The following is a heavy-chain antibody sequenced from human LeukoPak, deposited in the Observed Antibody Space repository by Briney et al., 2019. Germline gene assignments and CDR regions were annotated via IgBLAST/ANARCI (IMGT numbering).Heavy chain of an antibody. CDR3: ARAGRPGRLATDAFDI. J-gene: IGHJ3*02. CDR2: IKQDGSEK. Sequence: GGSLRLSCAASAFTFSSYWMSWVRQAPGKGLEWVANIKQDGSEKYYVDSVKGRFTISRDNAKNSLYLQMNSLRAEDTAVYYCARAGRPGRLATDAFDIWGQGTMVTVSS. V-gene: IGHV3-7*01. CDR1: AFTFSSYW. D-gene: IGHD1-26*01.